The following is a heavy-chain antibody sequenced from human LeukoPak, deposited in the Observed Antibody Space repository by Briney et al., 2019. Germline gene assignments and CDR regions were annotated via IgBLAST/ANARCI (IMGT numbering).Heavy chain of an antibody. V-gene: IGHV3-7*01. J-gene: IGHJ4*02. D-gene: IGHD5-24*01. Sequence: GGSLSLSCAASGFTFPSYSMVWVRHSPGKGLEGVANIKKDGNEEYCVASVRGRFTISRDNAKNSLYQQMNSLRAEDTAIYYCARWRWQQSEFDYWGQGTRVTVSS. CDR2: IKKDGNEE. CDR1: GFTFPSYS. CDR3: ARWRWQQSEFDY.